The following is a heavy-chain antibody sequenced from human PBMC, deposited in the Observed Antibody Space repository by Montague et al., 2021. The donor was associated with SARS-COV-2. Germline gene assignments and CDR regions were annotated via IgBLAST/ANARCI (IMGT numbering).Heavy chain of an antibody. CDR1: GDSVSSNIAT. Sequence: CAISGDSVSSNIATWNWIRQSPSRGLEWLGRTYYRSKRYNDYAESVKSRITIDPDTPKHQFSLHLNSVTPEDTAVYYCARIPVGSKYYFDFWGQGTLVTVSS. CDR3: ARIPVGSKYYFDF. CDR2: TYYRSKRYN. D-gene: IGHD2-2*01. J-gene: IGHJ4*02. V-gene: IGHV6-1*01.